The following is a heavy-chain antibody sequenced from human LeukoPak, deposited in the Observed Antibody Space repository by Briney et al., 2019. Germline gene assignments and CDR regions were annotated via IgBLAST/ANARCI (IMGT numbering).Heavy chain of an antibody. D-gene: IGHD2-21*02. J-gene: IGHJ5*01. CDR1: GYTFTDYF. CDR2: INPNIGDA. CDR3: ARMALDGGDSIGFDS. Sequence: ASVTVSCKASGYTFTDYFIHWVRQARGQGLEGMGWINPNIGDASYAQKFQDRVTMTRDRSINTAYMELSRLTYDDTAVYYCARMALDGGDSIGFDSWGQGTLVSVSS. V-gene: IGHV1-2*02.